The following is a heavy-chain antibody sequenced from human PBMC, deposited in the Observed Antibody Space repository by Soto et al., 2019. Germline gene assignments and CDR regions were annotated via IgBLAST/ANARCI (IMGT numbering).Heavy chain of an antibody. CDR3: ARGRGYSRVKGAFDI. V-gene: IGHV4-34*01. Sequence: SETLSLTCAVYGGSFSGYYWSWIRQPPGKGLEWIGEINHSGSTTYNPSLKSRVTISVDTSKNQFPLKLSSVTAADTAVYYCARGRGYSRVKGAFDIWGQGTMVT. D-gene: IGHD5-18*01. J-gene: IGHJ3*02. CDR2: INHSGST. CDR1: GGSFSGYY.